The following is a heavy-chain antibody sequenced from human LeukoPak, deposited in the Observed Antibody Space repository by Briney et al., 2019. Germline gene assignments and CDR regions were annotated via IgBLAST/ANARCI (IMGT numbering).Heavy chain of an antibody. CDR2: MNPNSGNT. J-gene: IGHJ5*02. CDR3: ARGFDYYDSIGEDWFDP. Sequence: ASVKVSCKASGYTFTSYDINWVRQATGQGLEWMGWMNPNSGNTGYAQKFQGRVTMTRNTSISTAYMELSRLRSEDTAVYYCARGFDYYDSIGEDWFDPWGQGTLVTVSS. CDR1: GYTFTSYD. V-gene: IGHV1-8*01. D-gene: IGHD3-22*01.